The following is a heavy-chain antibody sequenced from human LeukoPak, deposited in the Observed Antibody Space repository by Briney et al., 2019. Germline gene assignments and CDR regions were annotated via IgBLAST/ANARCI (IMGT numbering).Heavy chain of an antibody. D-gene: IGHD6-13*01. CDR2: ISAYNGNT. J-gene: IGHJ4*02. Sequence: GASVKVSCKASGYTFTSYGISLVRQAPGQGLEWMGWISAYNGNTNYAQKLQGRVTMTTDTSTSTAYMELRSLRSDDTAVYYCARDRYTYSSSWPGYWGQGTLVTVSS. V-gene: IGHV1-18*01. CDR3: ARDRYTYSSSWPGY. CDR1: GYTFTSYG.